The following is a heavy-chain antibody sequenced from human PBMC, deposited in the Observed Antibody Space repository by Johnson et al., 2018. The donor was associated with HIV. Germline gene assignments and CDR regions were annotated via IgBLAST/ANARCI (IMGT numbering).Heavy chain of an antibody. V-gene: IGHV3-66*01. D-gene: IGHD1-26*01. Sequence: VQLVESGGGLVQPGGSLRLSCAASGFTFSNYWMHWVRQAPGKGLEWVSVIYSGGSTYYADSVKGRFTISRDNSKNTLYLQMNSLRAEDTAVYYCAREVGNAGAFDIWGQGTMVTVSS. CDR3: AREVGNAGAFDI. CDR1: GFTFSNYW. J-gene: IGHJ3*02. CDR2: IYSGGST.